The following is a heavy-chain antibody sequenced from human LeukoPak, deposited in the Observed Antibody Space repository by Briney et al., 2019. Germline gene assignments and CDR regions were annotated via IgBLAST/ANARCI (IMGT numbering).Heavy chain of an antibody. D-gene: IGHD3-10*01. CDR3: ARHRLLYYYGSGSYPDAFDI. J-gene: IGHJ3*02. Sequence: SETLSLTCAVYGGSFSGYYWSWIRQPPGKGLEGIGEINHSGSTNYNPSLKSRVTISVDTSKNQFSLKLSSVTAADTAVYYCARHRLLYYYGSGSYPDAFDIWGQGTMVTVSS. CDR2: INHSGST. CDR1: GGSFSGYY. V-gene: IGHV4-34*01.